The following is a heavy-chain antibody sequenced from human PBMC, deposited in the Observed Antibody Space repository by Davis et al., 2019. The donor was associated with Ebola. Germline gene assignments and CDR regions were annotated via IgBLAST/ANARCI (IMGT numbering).Heavy chain of an antibody. Sequence: MPSETLSLTCTVSGGSISSSSYYWGWIRQPPGKGLEWIGSIYYSGSTYYNPSLKSRVTISVDTSKNQFSLKLSSVTAAETAVYYCARVIAAASDWFDPWGQGTLVTVSS. D-gene: IGHD6-13*01. CDR2: IYYSGST. J-gene: IGHJ5*02. CDR3: ARVIAAASDWFDP. V-gene: IGHV4-39*01. CDR1: GGSISSSSYY.